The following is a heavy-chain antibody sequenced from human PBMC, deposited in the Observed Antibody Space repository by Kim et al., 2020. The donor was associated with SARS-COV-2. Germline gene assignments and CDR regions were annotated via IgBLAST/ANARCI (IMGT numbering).Heavy chain of an antibody. Sequence: GGSLRLSCAASGFTFSSYAMSWVRQAPGKGLEWVSAISGSGGSTYYADSVKGRFTISRDNSKNTLYLQMNSLRAEDTAVYYCAKDILTGYYPLDYYYYGMDVWGQGTTVTVSS. D-gene: IGHD3-9*01. V-gene: IGHV3-23*01. J-gene: IGHJ6*02. CDR2: ISGSGGST. CDR1: GFTFSSYA. CDR3: AKDILTGYYPLDYYYYGMDV.